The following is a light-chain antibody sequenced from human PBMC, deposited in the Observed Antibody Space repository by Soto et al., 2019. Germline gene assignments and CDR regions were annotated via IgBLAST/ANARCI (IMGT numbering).Light chain of an antibody. V-gene: IGKV1-9*01. J-gene: IGKJ1*01. Sequence: DIQLTQSPSFLSASVGDRVTITCRASQGITSYLAWYQQKPGKAPELLIYATSTLQSGVPSRFSGSGSGTEFTLTISSLQPEDFATYYCQQLTKYPWTFGQGTKVEIK. CDR3: QQLTKYPWT. CDR1: QGITSY. CDR2: ATS.